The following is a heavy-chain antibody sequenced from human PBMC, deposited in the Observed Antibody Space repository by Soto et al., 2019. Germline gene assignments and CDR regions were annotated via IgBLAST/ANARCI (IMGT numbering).Heavy chain of an antibody. CDR1: AFSFSTSW. CDR3: ATAGNYSLDN. CDR2: INPDGRTI. V-gene: IGHV3-74*01. Sequence: GVSLLLSCAASAFSFSTSWMHWVRQAPGEGLVWVSRINPDGRTINYADSVKGRFTISRDNAKNTLYLQMNILRVEDTAVYFCATAGNYSLDNCGLGTWVTVCS. J-gene: IGHJ4*02. D-gene: IGHD4-4*01.